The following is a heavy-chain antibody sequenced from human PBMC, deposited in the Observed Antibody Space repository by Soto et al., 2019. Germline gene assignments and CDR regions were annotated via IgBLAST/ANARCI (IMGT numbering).Heavy chain of an antibody. CDR2: FDPEDGET. D-gene: IGHD2-15*01. CDR3: TKDIGREAPPNYYYGKDV. Sequence: SVKVACKVSGYTLTELSMHWVRQAPGKGLEWMGGFDPEDGETIYAQKFQGRVTMTEDTSTDTAYMELGSLRSEDTAAYYCTKDIGREAPPNYYYGKDVWRQGTADGVTS. J-gene: IGHJ6*02. V-gene: IGHV1-24*01. CDR1: GYTLTELS.